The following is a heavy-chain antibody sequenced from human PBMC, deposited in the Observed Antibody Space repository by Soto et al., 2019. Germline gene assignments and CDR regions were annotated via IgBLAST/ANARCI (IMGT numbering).Heavy chain of an antibody. J-gene: IGHJ4*02. CDR1: GFTVSSNY. D-gene: IGHD3-10*01. V-gene: IGHV3-53*01. CDR3: ARHITMDPLLLY. Sequence: EVQLVESGGGLIQPGGSLRLSCAASGFTVSSNYMSWVRQAPGKGLEWVSVIYSGGSTYYADSVKGRFTISRDNSKNTLYLQMNSLRAGATAVYYCARHITMDPLLLYWGQGTLVTVSS. CDR2: IYSGGST.